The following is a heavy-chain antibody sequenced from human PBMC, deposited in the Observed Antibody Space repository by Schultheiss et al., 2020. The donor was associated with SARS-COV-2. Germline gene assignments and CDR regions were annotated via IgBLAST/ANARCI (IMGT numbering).Heavy chain of an antibody. J-gene: IGHJ6*02. V-gene: IGHV4-39*07. D-gene: IGHD6-13*01. CDR2: IYYSGST. Sequence: SETLSLTCTVSGGSISSSSYYWGWIRQPPGKGLEWIGSIYYSGSTYYNPSLKSRVTISVDTSKNQFSLKLSSVTAADTAVYYCARGARVAAAGTRDYYYYGMDVWGQGTTVTVSS. CDR3: ARGARVAAAGTRDYYYYGMDV. CDR1: GGSISSSSYY.